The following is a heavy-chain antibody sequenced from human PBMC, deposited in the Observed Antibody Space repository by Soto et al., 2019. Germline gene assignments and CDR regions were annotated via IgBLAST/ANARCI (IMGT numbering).Heavy chain of an antibody. CDR1: GFSFTGYY. CDR2: INAHSGGT. V-gene: IGHV1-2*02. D-gene: IGHD6-6*01. J-gene: IGHJ5*02. CDR3: AKDLTRQLAYYGP. Sequence: GASVKVSCKASGFSFTGYYIHWLRQAPGQGLEWMGWINAHSGGTEYAQKFQGRVTLTRDTSIATAHLTLTSLTSDDTALYYCAKDLTRQLAYYGPWGQGTLVTVSS.